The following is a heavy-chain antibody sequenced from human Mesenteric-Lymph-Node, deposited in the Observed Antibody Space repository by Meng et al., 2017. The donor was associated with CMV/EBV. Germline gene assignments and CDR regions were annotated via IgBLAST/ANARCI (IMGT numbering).Heavy chain of an antibody. J-gene: IGHJ6*02. CDR1: GYTFTTYD. CDR2: IIPILGIA. D-gene: IGHD2-2*01. V-gene: IGHV1-69*10. Sequence: SVKVSCKASGYTFTTYDINWVRQAIGQGLEWMGGIIPILGIANYAQKFQGRVTITADKSTSTAYMELSSLRSEDTAVYYCARRYCSSTSCSYYYYYGMDVWGQGTTVTVSS. CDR3: ARRYCSSTSCSYYYYYGMDV.